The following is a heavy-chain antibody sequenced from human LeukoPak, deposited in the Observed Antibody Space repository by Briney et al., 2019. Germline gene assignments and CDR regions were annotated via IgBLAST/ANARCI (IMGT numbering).Heavy chain of an antibody. CDR1: GYTFSTFG. D-gene: IGHD2-21*02. CDR3: ATDGCGGDCYSANAQH. CDR2: ISAHYGNT. Sequence: ASVKVSCKASGYTFSTFGIIWVRQAPGQGLEWMGWISAHYGNTNYAQKFQGRLTMTTDTSTTTAYMELRSLRSGDTAVYYCATDGCGGDCYSANAQHWGQGTLVTVSS. J-gene: IGHJ1*01. V-gene: IGHV1-18*01.